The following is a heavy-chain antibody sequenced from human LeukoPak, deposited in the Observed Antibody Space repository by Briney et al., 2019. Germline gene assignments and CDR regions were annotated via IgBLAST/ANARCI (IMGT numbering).Heavy chain of an antibody. CDR2: ISSTSSYI. J-gene: IGHJ6*03. D-gene: IGHD6-19*01. CDR1: GFISNSHS. V-gene: IGHV3-21*01. Sequence: RSGGSLRLSCAASGFISNSHSMNWVRQAPGKGLEWVSSISSTSSYIYYADSVKSRFTISRDNAKNSLYLQMNSLRAEDTAVYYCARSSGWYHRGPDYYYYYMDVWGKGTTVTVS. CDR3: ARSSGWYHRGPDYYYYYMDV.